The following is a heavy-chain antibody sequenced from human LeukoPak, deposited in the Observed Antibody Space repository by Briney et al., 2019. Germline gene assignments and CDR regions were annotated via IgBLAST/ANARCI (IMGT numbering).Heavy chain of an antibody. Sequence: GGSLRLSCAASGFTFSSYAMSWVRQAPGKGLEWVSAISGSGGSTYYADSVKGRFTISRDNAKNSLYLQMNSLRAEDTAVYYCARVFTMVRGAKGAFDIWGQGTMVTVSS. D-gene: IGHD3-10*01. CDR2: ISGSGGST. J-gene: IGHJ3*02. CDR3: ARVFTMVRGAKGAFDI. V-gene: IGHV3-23*01. CDR1: GFTFSSYA.